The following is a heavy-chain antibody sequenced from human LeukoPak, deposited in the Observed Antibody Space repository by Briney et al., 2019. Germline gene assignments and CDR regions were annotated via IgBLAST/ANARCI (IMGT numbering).Heavy chain of an antibody. CDR1: GGTFSSYT. CDR2: IIPIFGTA. J-gene: IGHJ6*02. V-gene: IGHV1-69*01. CDR3: ARDSPRGSWNPKYYYYYGMDV. D-gene: IGHD6-13*01. Sequence: EASVMVSCKASGGTFSSYTITWVRQAPGQGLEWMGGIIPIFGTANYAQKFQGRVAITADESTSTAYMELSSLRSEDTAVYYCARDSPRGSWNPKYYYYYGMDVWGQGTTVTVSS.